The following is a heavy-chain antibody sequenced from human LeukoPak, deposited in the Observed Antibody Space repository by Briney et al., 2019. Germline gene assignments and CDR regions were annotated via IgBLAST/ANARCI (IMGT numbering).Heavy chain of an antibody. CDR2: ISAYNGNT. CDR3: ARVAGTICDY. Sequence: ASVKVSCKASGYTFTSHGMSWVRQGPGQGLEWMGWISAYNGNTNYAQKLQGRVTMTTDTSTSTAYMELRSLRSDDTAVYYCARVAGTICDYWGQGTLVTVSS. CDR1: GYTFTSHG. V-gene: IGHV1-18*01. D-gene: IGHD6-19*01. J-gene: IGHJ4*02.